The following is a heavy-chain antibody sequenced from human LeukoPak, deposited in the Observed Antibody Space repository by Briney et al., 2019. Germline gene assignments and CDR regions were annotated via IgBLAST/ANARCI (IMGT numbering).Heavy chain of an antibody. V-gene: IGHV1-18*01. CDR1: GYTFTSYG. D-gene: IGHD6-6*01. CDR3: ARDRPDPHSSSTEGFDY. J-gene: IGHJ4*02. Sequence: GASVKVSCKASGYTFTSYGISWVRQAPGQGLEWMGWISAYNGNTNYAQKLQGRVTMTTDTSTSTAYMELRSLRSDDTAVYYCARDRPDPHSSSTEGFDYWGQGTLVTVSS. CDR2: ISAYNGNT.